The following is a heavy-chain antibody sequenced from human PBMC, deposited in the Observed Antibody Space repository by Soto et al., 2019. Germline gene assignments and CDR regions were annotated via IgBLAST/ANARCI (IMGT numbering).Heavy chain of an antibody. CDR3: ARDIMRRITMTAYYYYYGMDV. CDR2: IIPIFGTA. Sequence: ASVKVSCKASGSTFGSYTISWGRQAPGQGLEWMGGIIPIFGTANYAQKFQGRVTITADESTSTAYMELSSLRSDDTAVYYCARDIMRRITMTAYYYYYGMDVWGQGTTVTVSS. CDR1: GSTFGSYT. D-gene: IGHD3-22*01. V-gene: IGHV1-69*13. J-gene: IGHJ6*02.